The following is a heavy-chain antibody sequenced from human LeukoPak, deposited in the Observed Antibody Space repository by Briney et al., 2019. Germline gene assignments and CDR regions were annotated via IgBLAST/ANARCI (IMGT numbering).Heavy chain of an antibody. CDR2: INPSGSST. CDR1: GYTFTGFY. Sequence: GASVKVSCKASGYTFTGFYMHWVRQAPGQGLEWMGIINPSGSSTSYAQKFQGRVTMTRDTSTSTVYMELSSLRSEDTAVYYCAGGTTNTKGAFDMWGQGTMVTVSS. V-gene: IGHV1-46*01. CDR3: AGGTTNTKGAFDM. D-gene: IGHD2-8*01. J-gene: IGHJ3*02.